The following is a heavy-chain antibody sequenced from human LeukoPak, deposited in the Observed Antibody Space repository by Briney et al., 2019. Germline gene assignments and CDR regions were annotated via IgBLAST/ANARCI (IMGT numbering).Heavy chain of an antibody. J-gene: IGHJ4*02. CDR3: AAEADFWSGHAPKFDY. CDR2: INPNSGGT. D-gene: IGHD3-3*01. Sequence: GASVKVSCKASGYTFTGYYMHWVRQAPGQGLEWMGWINPNSGGTNYAQKFQERVTITRDMSTSTAYMELSSLRSEDTAVYYCAAEADFWSGHAPKFDYWGQGTLVTVSS. V-gene: IGHV1-2*02. CDR1: GYTFTGYY.